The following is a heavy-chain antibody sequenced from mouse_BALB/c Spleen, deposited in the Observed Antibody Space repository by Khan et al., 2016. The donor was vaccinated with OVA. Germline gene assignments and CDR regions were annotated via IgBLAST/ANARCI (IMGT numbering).Heavy chain of an antibody. CDR3: ARGETASYWYFDV. D-gene: IGHD6-1*01. J-gene: IGHJ1*01. Sequence: LQQSGAELVRPGASVKLSCKASGYSFTSYWMNWVKQRPGQGLEWIGLIHPSDSDTRLNQKFKDKATLTVDKSSSTAYMQLSSPTSEDSAVYYCARGETASYWYFDVWGAGTTVTVSS. CDR2: IHPSDSDT. CDR1: GYSFTSYW. V-gene: IGHV1-74*04.